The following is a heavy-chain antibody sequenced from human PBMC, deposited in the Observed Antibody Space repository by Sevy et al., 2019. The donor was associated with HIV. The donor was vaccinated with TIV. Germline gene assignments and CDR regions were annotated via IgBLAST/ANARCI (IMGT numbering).Heavy chain of an antibody. CDR3: ARSYCSGGRCYSLAY. CDR1: GYTFTGYR. J-gene: IGHJ4*02. D-gene: IGHD2-15*01. V-gene: IGHV1-18*01. Sequence: ASVKVSCKTSGYTFTGYRITWVRQAPGKGLEWLGWSSPHNGDTNYAQRVQGRVTMITDTSTTTAYLELRSLTSDDTAEYYCARSYCSGGRCYSLAYWGQGTLVTVSS. CDR2: SSPHNGDT.